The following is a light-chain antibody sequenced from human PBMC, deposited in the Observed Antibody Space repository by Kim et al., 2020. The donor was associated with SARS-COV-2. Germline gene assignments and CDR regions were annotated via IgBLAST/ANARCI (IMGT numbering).Light chain of an antibody. V-gene: IGLV6-57*01. CDR3: QSYDDNIWV. CDR2: EDH. CDR1: SGSIVSDF. J-gene: IGLJ3*02. Sequence: GKTVIISCTRSSGSIVSDFVQWFQQRPGSSPPTVIYEDHKRPSGVPDRFSGSVDSSSTSASLTISGLRTEDEADYYCQSYDDNIWVFGGGTQLTVL.